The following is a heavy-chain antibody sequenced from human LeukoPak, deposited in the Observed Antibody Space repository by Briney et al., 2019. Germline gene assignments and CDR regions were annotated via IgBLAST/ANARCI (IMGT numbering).Heavy chain of an antibody. CDR3: ARTVLGFYPFDY. V-gene: IGHV4-34*01. CDR2: INHSGT. J-gene: IGHJ4*02. D-gene: IGHD7-27*01. Sequence: SETLSLTCAVYGGSFSGYYWSWIRQPPGKGLEWTGEINHSGTNYNPSLKSRVTISVDTSKNQFSLKLSSVTAADTAVYYCARTVLGFYPFDYWGQGTLVTVSS. CDR1: GGSFSGYY.